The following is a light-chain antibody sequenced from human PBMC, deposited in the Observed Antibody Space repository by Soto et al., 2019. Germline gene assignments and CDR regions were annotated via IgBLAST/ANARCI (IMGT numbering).Light chain of an antibody. V-gene: IGKV3D-15*01. CDR1: QRISTN. CDR3: QPYNNWPAWR. J-gene: IGKJ1*01. Sequence: EIWLTQSPSTLTVSPGESSTLSCRASQRISTNLAWYQHKRGQAPRLLIYGASTRATGIPARFSGSGSETEFTLTITSLQSEDFAVYYCQPYNNWPAWRSGQRTKVDI. CDR2: GAS.